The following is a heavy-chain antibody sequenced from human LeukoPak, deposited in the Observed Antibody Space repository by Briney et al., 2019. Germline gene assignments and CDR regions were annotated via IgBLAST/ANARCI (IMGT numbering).Heavy chain of an antibody. Sequence: GRSLRLSCAASGFIFSSYAMHWVRQAPGKGLEWVAVIWYDGSNKYYVDSVKGRFTISRDNSKNTLYLQMNSRRAEDTAVYYCARDPSVTTSTYYYYGMDVWGQGTTVTVSS. V-gene: IGHV3-33*01. CDR1: GFIFSSYA. CDR2: IWYDGSNK. D-gene: IGHD4-17*01. J-gene: IGHJ6*02. CDR3: ARDPSVTTSTYYYYGMDV.